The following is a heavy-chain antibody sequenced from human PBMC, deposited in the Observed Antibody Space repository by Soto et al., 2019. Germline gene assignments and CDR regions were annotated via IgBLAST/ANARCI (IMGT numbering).Heavy chain of an antibody. J-gene: IGHJ5*02. CDR2: IKQDGSEK. CDR3: ARYARGTTVDWFDP. D-gene: IGHD4-4*01. CDR1: GFTFSSYW. V-gene: IGHV3-7*05. Sequence: GGSLRLSCAASGFTFSSYWMSWVRQAPGKGLEWVANIKQDGSEKYYVDSVKGRFTISRDNAKNSLYLQMNSLRAEDTAVYYCARYARGTTVDWFDPWGQGTLVTVSS.